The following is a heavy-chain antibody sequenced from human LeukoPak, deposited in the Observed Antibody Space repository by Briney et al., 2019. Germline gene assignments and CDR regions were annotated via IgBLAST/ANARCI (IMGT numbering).Heavy chain of an antibody. CDR2: IYYSGST. J-gene: IGHJ5*02. Sequence: SETLSLTCTVSGGSISSYYWSWVRHPPGKGLEWVGYIYYSGSTNYNPSLKSRGTISVDTSKNQISLKLSSVTAADTAVYYCARDIAGDGYNSWFDPWGQGTLVTVSS. D-gene: IGHD5-24*01. CDR1: GGSISSYY. CDR3: ARDIAGDGYNSWFDP. V-gene: IGHV4-59*01.